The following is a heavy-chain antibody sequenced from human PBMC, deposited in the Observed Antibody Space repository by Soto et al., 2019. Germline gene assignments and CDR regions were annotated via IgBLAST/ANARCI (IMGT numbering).Heavy chain of an antibody. CDR1: GDSISSSSYY. CDR3: SLGVVIIWWFDP. J-gene: IGHJ5*02. Sequence: SETLSLTCTVSGDSISSSSYYWGWIRQPPGKGLEWIGSIYYSGSTYYNPSLKSRVTISVDTSKNQFSLKLSSVTAADTAVYYCSLGVVIIWWFDPWGQGTLVTVSS. V-gene: IGHV4-39*01. D-gene: IGHD3-3*01. CDR2: IYYSGST.